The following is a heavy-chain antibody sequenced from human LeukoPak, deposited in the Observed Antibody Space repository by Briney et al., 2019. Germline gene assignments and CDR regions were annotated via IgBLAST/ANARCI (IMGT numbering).Heavy chain of an antibody. J-gene: IGHJ6*02. CDR2: ISYDGSNK. Sequence: GGSLRLSCAASGFTFSSYAMHWVRQAPGKGLEWVAVISYDGSNKYYADSVKGRFTISRDNSKNTLYLQMNSLRAEDTAVYYCAKARLLGLYYYGMDVWGQGTTVTVSS. CDR3: AKARLLGLYYYGMDV. CDR1: GFTFSSYA. V-gene: IGHV3-30*04.